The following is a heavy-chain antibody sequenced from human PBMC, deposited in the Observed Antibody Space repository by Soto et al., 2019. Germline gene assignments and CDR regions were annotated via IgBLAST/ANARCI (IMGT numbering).Heavy chain of an antibody. J-gene: IGHJ6*03. V-gene: IGHV4-59*08. D-gene: IGHD3-9*01. CDR3: ARTVLGPDLLADSFVDYYYYMDG. CDR1: GGSISNFY. CDR2: VYYTGST. Sequence: QVQLQESGPGLVRPSETLSLTCTVSGGSISNFYWSWIRQPPGKGLEWIGYVYYTGSTSYNPSLNRRVTLSADSSRGQFSLRLNSVSAADTAVYYCARTVLGPDLLADSFVDYYYYMDGWGQGTTVTVSS.